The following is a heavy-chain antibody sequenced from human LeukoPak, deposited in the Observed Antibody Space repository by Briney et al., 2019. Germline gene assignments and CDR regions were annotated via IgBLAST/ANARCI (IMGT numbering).Heavy chain of an antibody. CDR2: ISGSGGST. J-gene: IGHJ6*02. D-gene: IGHD2-15*01. CDR3: GKSGDSGGVNGMDV. V-gene: IGHV3-23*01. CDR1: GFTFSSYW. Sequence: PGGSLRLSCAASGFTFSSYWIHWVRQAPGKRLVWVSSISGSGGSTFYADSVKGRFTISRDNSKNTLYLQMNSLRAEDTAVYYCGKSGDSGGVNGMDVWGQGTTVTVSS.